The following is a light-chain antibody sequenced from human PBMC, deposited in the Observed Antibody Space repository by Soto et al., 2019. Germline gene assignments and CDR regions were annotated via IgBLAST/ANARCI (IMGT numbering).Light chain of an antibody. Sequence: EIVMTQSPGTLSVSPGERVIFSCRASQSVSSNLAWYQQKRGQTPRLLIYGASTRATGIPDRFSGSGSGTEFTLTISILQSEDFADYYCQQYQNWPLITFGQGTRLENK. J-gene: IGKJ5*01. V-gene: IGKV3-15*01. CDR1: QSVSSN. CDR3: QQYQNWPLIT. CDR2: GAS.